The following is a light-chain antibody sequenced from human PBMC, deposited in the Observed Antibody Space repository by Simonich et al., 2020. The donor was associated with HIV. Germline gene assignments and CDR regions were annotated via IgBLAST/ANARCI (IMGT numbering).Light chain of an antibody. J-gene: IGKJ5*01. Sequence: ETVLTQSPATLSLSPGERATLSCRASQSVSSYLAWYQQKPGQAPRLLIYDASNRATGIPARFSGSGSGTDFTLTISSLEPEDVAVYYCQQRSNWPRTFGQGTRLEIK. CDR2: DAS. CDR3: QQRSNWPRT. CDR1: QSVSSY. V-gene: IGKV3-11*01.